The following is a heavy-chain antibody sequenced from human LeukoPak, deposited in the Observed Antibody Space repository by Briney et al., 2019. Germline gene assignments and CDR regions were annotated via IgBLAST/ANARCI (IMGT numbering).Heavy chain of an antibody. CDR1: GYTFTSYG. Sequence: ASVKVSCKASGYTFTSYGISWVRQAPGQGLEWMGWISAYNGNTNYAQKLQGGVTMTTDTSTSTAYMELRSLRSDDTAVYYCARDLGYCSSTSCWGEYFQHWGQGTLVTVSS. V-gene: IGHV1-18*01. CDR2: ISAYNGNT. CDR3: ARDLGYCSSTSCWGEYFQH. D-gene: IGHD2-2*01. J-gene: IGHJ1*01.